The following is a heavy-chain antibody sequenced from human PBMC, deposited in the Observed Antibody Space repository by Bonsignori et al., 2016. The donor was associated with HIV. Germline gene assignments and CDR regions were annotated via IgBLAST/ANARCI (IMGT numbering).Heavy chain of an antibody. CDR3: ARDRISSGGIGSTFES. Sequence: QLQLQESGPGLVKPSETLSLTCIVSGVSITTANYHWGWIRQPPGKGLEWIGNIDYTGSAWYNPSLKSRVTISVDTSNNQFSLKLSSVTAADTALYYCARDRISSGGIGSTFESWGQGTLVTSPQ. D-gene: IGHD6-13*01. V-gene: IGHV4-39*07. CDR2: IDYTGSA. CDR1: GVSITTANYH. J-gene: IGHJ4*02.